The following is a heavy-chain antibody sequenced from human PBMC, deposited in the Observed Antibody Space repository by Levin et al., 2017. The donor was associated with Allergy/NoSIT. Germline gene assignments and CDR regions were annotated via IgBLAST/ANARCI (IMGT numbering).Heavy chain of an antibody. V-gene: IGHV3-30-3*01. CDR2: ISSDASNK. J-gene: IGHJ4*02. D-gene: IGHD2-15*01. CDR3: ARDLVGAAGY. Sequence: GGSLRLSCAASGFTFNTYAMHWVRQAPGKGLEWVAVISSDASNKYHADSVKGRFTVSRDNSRNTLFLQMDSLMTEDTAVYYCARDLVGAAGYWGQGTLLTVFS. CDR1: GFTFNTYA.